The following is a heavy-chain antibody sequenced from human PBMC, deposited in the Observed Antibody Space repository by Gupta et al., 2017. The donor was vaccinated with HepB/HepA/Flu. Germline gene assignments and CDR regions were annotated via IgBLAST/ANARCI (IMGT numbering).Heavy chain of an antibody. V-gene: IGHV3-49*05. CDR1: GFTFGDHA. D-gene: IGHD1-26*01. Sequence: DVQLVESGGGLVKPGRSLKLSCTASGFTFGDHAVSWFRQAPGRGLQWVGFIRSKTYGGTTEYAASVEGRFTISRDDSKSIAYLQMNALKTGETAVYYCARGGLRGDYLEEVAFDVWGPGTLVTVSS. CDR2: IRSKTYGGTT. CDR3: ARGGLRGDYLEEVAFDV. J-gene: IGHJ3*01.